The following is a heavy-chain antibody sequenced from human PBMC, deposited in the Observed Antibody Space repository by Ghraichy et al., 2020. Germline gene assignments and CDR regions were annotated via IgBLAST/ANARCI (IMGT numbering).Heavy chain of an antibody. J-gene: IGHJ4*02. CDR3: ARDAPPYYYGSGSYHDY. CDR2: IYYSGST. Sequence: SETLSLTCSVSGGSFREYYWSWIRQPPGKGLEWIGYIYYSGSTNYNPSLKSRVTISVDTSKNQFSLKLSSVTAADTAVYYCARDAPPYYYGSGSYHDYWGQGTLVTVSS. CDR1: GGSFREYY. D-gene: IGHD3-10*01. V-gene: IGHV4-59*01.